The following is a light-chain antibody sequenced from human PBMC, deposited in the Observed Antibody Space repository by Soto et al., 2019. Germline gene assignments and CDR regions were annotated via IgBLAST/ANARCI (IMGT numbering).Light chain of an antibody. J-gene: IGLJ1*01. Sequence: QSVLTQPASVSGSPGQSITISCTGSSNDIDGYNCVSWYRQHSGKAPKLIIYEVSRRPSGVSNRFSASKSGNTASLTISGLQAEDEADYYCTSCSSSNTPDFGTGTKLTVL. V-gene: IGLV2-14*01. CDR3: TSCSSSNTPD. CDR1: SNDIDGYNC. CDR2: EVS.